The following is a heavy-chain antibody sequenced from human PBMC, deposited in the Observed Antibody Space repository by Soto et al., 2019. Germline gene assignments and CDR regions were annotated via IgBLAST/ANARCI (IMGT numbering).Heavy chain of an antibody. Sequence: PSETLSLTCTVSGGSVSSGSYYWSWIRQPPGKGLEWIGYIYYSGSTNYNPSLKSRVTISVDTSKNQFPLKLSSVTAADTAVYYCARDLYYYDSSGYGVRAFDIWGQGTMVTVSS. CDR3: ARDLYYYDSSGYGVRAFDI. CDR2: IYYSGST. CDR1: GGSVSSGSYY. D-gene: IGHD3-22*01. J-gene: IGHJ3*02. V-gene: IGHV4-61*01.